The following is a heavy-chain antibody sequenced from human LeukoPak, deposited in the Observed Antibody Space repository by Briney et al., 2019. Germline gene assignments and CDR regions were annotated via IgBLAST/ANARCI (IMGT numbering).Heavy chain of an antibody. J-gene: IGHJ3*01. CDR2: INSDGSEG. Sequence: GGSLRLSCAVSGFTFCGFWMSWSRQAPGKGLEWVASINSDGSEGYYADVVKGRFTISRDNAKNSLYLQINSLRAEDTAVYYCARSSYSSSSSVWGQGTMVTVSS. D-gene: IGHD6-6*01. V-gene: IGHV3-7*03. CDR1: GFTFCGFW. CDR3: ARSSYSSSSSV.